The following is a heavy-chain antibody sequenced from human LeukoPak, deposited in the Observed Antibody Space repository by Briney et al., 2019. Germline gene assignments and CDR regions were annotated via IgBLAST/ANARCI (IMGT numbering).Heavy chain of an antibody. J-gene: IGHJ2*01. D-gene: IGHD3-3*01. CDR2: IKQDGSEK. CDR1: GFTFRSYW. Sequence: PGGSLRLSCAASGFTFRSYWMRWVRQAPGKGLEWVANIKQDGSEKYYVDSEKGRFTISRDNAKNSLFLQMNSLRAEDTAVYCWGRVYDFWSGYYTGNWYFDLWGRGTLVTVS. CDR3: GRVYDFWSGYYTGNWYFDL. V-gene: IGHV3-7*01.